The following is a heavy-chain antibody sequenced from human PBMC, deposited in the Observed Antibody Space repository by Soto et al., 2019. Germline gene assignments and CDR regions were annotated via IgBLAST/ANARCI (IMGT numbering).Heavy chain of an antibody. Sequence: EVQLLESGGGLVQPGGSLRLSCTASGFTFSSHAMTWVRQAPGKGLEWVSGLSDSGGSIYYADSVKGRFTISRDNSMNTLYLQMKTLRAADTAVYYCAKVSSSWYAGFFDLWGQGTLVTVSS. CDR1: GFTFSSHA. D-gene: IGHD6-13*01. J-gene: IGHJ4*02. CDR3: AKVSSSWYAGFFDL. V-gene: IGHV3-23*01. CDR2: LSDSGGSI.